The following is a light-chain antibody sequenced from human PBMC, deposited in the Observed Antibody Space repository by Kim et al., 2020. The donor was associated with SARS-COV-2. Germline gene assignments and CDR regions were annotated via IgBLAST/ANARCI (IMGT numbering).Light chain of an antibody. V-gene: IGKV3-15*01. J-gene: IGKJ5*01. CDR1: QSISSN. CDR2: DAS. CDR3: QQYAYWRA. Sequence: SLSPGESATLSCSASQSISSNLAGYQQKPGQAPRVLIYDASARATGIPARFSGSGSGTDFTLTISNVQSEDFAVYYCQQYAYWRAFGQGTRLEIK.